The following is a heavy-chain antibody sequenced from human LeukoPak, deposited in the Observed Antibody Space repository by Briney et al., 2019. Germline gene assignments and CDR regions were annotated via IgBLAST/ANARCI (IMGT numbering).Heavy chain of an antibody. J-gene: IGHJ5*02. Sequence: ASVKVSCKASGGTFSSYAISWVRQAPGQGLEWMGGIIPIFGTANYAQKFQGRVTITADESTSTAYMELSSLRSEDTAVYYCARGLTSGSLQWDWFDPWGQGTLVTVSS. CDR1: GGTFSSYA. D-gene: IGHD1-26*01. CDR3: ARGLTSGSLQWDWFDP. CDR2: IIPIFGTA. V-gene: IGHV1-69*13.